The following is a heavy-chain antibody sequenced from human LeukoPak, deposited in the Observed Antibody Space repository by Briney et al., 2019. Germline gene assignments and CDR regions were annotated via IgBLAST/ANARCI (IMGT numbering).Heavy chain of an antibody. D-gene: IGHD3-9*01. V-gene: IGHV4-59*08. Sequence: SETLSLTCTVSGGSISSYYWSWIRQPPGKGLEWIGYIYYSGSTNYNPSLKSRVTISVDTSKNQFSLKLSSVTAADTAVYYCARRSYDILTGPLDAFDIWGQGTVVTVSS. CDR3: ARRSYDILTGPLDAFDI. J-gene: IGHJ3*02. CDR2: IYYSGST. CDR1: GGSISSYY.